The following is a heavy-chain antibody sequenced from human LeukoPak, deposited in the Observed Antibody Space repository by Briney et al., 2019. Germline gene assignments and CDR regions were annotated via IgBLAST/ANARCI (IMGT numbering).Heavy chain of an antibody. J-gene: IGHJ6*02. CDR2: ISGSGGGT. CDR3: AKERTIAAAGFFYDMDV. CDR1: GITLSNYG. Sequence: GGSLRLSCAVSGITLSNYGMSWVRQAPGKGLEWVAGISGSGGGTNYADSVKGRFTISRDNSKNTLFLQMNRLRAEDTAVYYCAKERTIAAAGFFYDMDVWGQGTTVTVSS. V-gene: IGHV3-23*01. D-gene: IGHD6-13*01.